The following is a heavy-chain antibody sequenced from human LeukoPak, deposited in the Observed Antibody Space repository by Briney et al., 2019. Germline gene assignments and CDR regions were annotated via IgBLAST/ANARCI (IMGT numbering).Heavy chain of an antibody. CDR2: ISSSGSTI. V-gene: IGHV3-48*03. Sequence: GGSLRLSCAASGFTFSSYEMNWVRQAPGKGLEWVSYISSSGSTIYYADSVKGRFTISRDNAKNSLYLQMNSLRAEDTAVYYCARGSEVATIIYYYYYMDVWGKGTTVTISS. CDR3: ARGSEVATIIYYYYYMDV. J-gene: IGHJ6*03. D-gene: IGHD5-12*01. CDR1: GFTFSSYE.